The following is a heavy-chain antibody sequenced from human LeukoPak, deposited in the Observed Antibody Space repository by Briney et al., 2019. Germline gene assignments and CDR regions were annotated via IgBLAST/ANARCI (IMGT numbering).Heavy chain of an antibody. J-gene: IGHJ4*02. Sequence: ASVKVPCKASGYTFTSYGISWVRQAPGQGLEWMGWISAYNGNTNYAQKLQGRVTMTTDTSTSTAYMELRSLRSDDTAVYYCARGGDPTYYDFWSGYYTQLDYWGQGTLVTVSS. CDR1: GYTFTSYG. D-gene: IGHD3-3*01. CDR2: ISAYNGNT. CDR3: ARGGDPTYYDFWSGYYTQLDY. V-gene: IGHV1-18*01.